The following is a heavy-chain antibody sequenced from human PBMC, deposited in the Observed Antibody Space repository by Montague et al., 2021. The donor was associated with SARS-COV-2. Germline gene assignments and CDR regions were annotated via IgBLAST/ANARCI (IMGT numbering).Heavy chain of an antibody. CDR1: GGSISSSSYY. V-gene: IGHV4-39*01. CDR3: ARKEMKYHRIWSTRGNWFDP. J-gene: IGHJ5*02. CDR2: IYYSGST. D-gene: IGHD5-24*01. Sequence: SETLSLTCTVSGGSISSSSYYWGWIRQPPGKGLEWIGSIYYSGSTYYNPSLKSRVTISVDTSKNQFSLKLRSVTATDTAVYYCARKEMKYHRIWSTRGNWFDPWGQGTLVTVSS.